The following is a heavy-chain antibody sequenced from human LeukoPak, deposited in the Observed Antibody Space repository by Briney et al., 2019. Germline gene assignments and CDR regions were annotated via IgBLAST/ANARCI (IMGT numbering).Heavy chain of an antibody. CDR1: GFTFSDYY. D-gene: IGHD2-2*01. CDR2: INSGDSTV. J-gene: IGHJ3*02. CDR3: ARDRAVPAEVRGDAFDI. Sequence: GGSLRLSCAASGFTFSDYYMSWIRQAPGKGLEWVSYINSGDSTVYYADSVKGRFTISRDNAKNSLYLQMNSLRAEDTAVYYCARDRAVPAEVRGDAFDIWGQGTMVTVSS. V-gene: IGHV3-11*01.